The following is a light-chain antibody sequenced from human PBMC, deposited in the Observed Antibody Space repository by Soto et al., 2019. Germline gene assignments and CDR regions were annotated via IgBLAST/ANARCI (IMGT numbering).Light chain of an antibody. J-gene: IGKJ4*02. CDR1: QSISRW. CDR3: QQYHSWPA. Sequence: DIQMTQSPSTLSASVGNRVTISCRASQSISRWLAWYQQKPGKAPTLLIYHASTLESGVPSRFSGSGSGTEFTLTISSLQSEDFAVYYCQQYHSWPAFGRGTRLEIK. CDR2: HAS. V-gene: IGKV1-5*01.